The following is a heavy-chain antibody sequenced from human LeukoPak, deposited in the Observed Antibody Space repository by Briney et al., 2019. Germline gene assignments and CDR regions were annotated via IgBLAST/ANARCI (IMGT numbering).Heavy chain of an antibody. CDR1: GGSISSYY. Sequence: PSETLSLTCTVSGGSISSYYWSWIRQPPGKGLEWIGYIYYSGSTNYNPSLKSRVTISVDTSKNQFSLKLSSVTAADTAVYYCASLSGSYGPRLFDYWGQGTLVTVSS. V-gene: IGHV4-59*08. J-gene: IGHJ4*02. CDR2: IYYSGST. D-gene: IGHD1-26*01. CDR3: ASLSGSYGPRLFDY.